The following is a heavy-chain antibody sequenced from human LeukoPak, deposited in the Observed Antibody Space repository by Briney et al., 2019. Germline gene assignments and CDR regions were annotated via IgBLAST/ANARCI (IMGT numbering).Heavy chain of an antibody. D-gene: IGHD3-22*01. V-gene: IGHV4-38-2*02. J-gene: IGHJ6*02. CDR2: IYHSGGT. CDR1: GYSISSGYY. Sequence: SETLSLTCTVSGYSISSGYYWGWIRQPPGKGLEWIGSIYHSGGTYYNPSLKSRVTISVDTSKNQFSLKLSSVTAADTAVYYCARDSYYYDSSGRRLAYYGMDVWGQGTTVTVSS. CDR3: ARDSYYYDSSGRRLAYYGMDV.